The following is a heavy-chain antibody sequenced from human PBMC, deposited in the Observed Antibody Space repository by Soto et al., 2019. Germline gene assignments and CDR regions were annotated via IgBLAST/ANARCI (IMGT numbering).Heavy chain of an antibody. D-gene: IGHD6-13*01. J-gene: IGHJ6*03. CDR2: MNPNSGNT. V-gene: IGHV1-8*01. CDR1: GYTFTSYD. CDR3: ARDRGGAAAGFYYYYYMDV. Sequence: QVQLVQSGAEVKKPGASVKVSCKASGYTFTSYDISWVRQATGQGLEWMGWMNPNSGNTGYAQKFQGRVTMTRNTSISTAYMELSSLRSEDTAVYYCARDRGGAAAGFYYYYYMDVWGKGTTVTVSS.